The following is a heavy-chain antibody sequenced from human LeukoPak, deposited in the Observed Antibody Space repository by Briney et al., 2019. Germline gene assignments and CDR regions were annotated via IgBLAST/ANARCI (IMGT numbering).Heavy chain of an antibody. CDR1: GFTFSSYW. V-gene: IGHV3-74*01. CDR2: IDSGGYTT. CDR3: ARAGYYSSSFDS. D-gene: IGHD6-13*01. Sequence: PGGSLRLSCAASGFTFSSYWMHWVRQAPGKGLVWVARIDSGGYTTSYADSVKGRFTISRDNAKSTLSLQMHSLRAEDTAFYYCARAGYYSSSFDSWGQGTLVTVSS. J-gene: IGHJ4*02.